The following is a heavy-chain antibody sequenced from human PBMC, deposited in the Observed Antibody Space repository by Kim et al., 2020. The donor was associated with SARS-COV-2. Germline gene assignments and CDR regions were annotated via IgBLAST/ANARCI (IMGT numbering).Heavy chain of an antibody. CDR3: AREGEVTGTTSY. CDR2: IIPIFGTA. J-gene: IGHJ4*02. V-gene: IGHV1-69*13. CDR1: GGTFSSYA. D-gene: IGHD1-7*01. Sequence: SVKVSCKASGGTFSSYAISWVRQAPGQGLEWMGGIIPIFGTANYAQKFQGRVTITADESTSTAYMELSSLRSEDTAVYYCAREGEVTGTTSYWGQGTLVTVSS.